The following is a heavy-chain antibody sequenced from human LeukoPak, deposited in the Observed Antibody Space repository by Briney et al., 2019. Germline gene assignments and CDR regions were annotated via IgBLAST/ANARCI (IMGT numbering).Heavy chain of an antibody. CDR1: GYSFNTYW. J-gene: IGHJ4*02. CDR3: ARHFSVGATQSNCDF. Sequence: GEALKISWKGSGYSFNTYWIAWVRQMPGKGLEVMGIVYPGDSDTRYSPSVQGQVTISVDKSISTAYLQWSSLKASDTAIYYCARHFSVGATQSNCDFWGQGTLVTVSS. CDR2: VYPGDSDT. V-gene: IGHV5-51*01. D-gene: IGHD1-26*01.